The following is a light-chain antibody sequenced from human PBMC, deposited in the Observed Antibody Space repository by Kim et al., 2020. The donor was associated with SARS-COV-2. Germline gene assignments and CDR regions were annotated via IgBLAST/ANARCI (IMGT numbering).Light chain of an antibody. J-gene: IGLJ3*02. Sequence: PEQYVTLSFPGTSSDVGSYNDDSCDQQHPGKAPNLMIYDVSKRPSGVPYRFSGSKSGHTASLTISGLQAEDEADYYCCSYAGSWVFGGGTQLTVL. V-gene: IGLV2-11*01. CDR1: SSDVGSYND. CDR2: DVS. CDR3: CSYAGSWV.